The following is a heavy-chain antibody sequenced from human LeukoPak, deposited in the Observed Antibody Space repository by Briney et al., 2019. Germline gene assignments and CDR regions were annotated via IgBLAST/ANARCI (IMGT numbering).Heavy chain of an antibody. D-gene: IGHD3-10*01. CDR3: ARDGLRLWFGELGI. CDR1: GHTFTSYY. Sequence: ASVKVSCKASGHTFTSYYMHWVRQAPGQGLEWMGWINPNSGGTNYAQKFQGRVTMTRDTSISTAYMELSRLRSDDTAVYYCARDGLRLWFGELGIWGQGTLVTVSS. CDR2: INPNSGGT. J-gene: IGHJ4*02. V-gene: IGHV1-2*02.